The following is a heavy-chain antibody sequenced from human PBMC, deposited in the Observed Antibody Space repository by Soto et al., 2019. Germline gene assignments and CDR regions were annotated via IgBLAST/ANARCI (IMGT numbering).Heavy chain of an antibody. V-gene: IGHV3-21*04. CDR3: ARGVPDSGSYPFDY. CDR1: GFTFSSYS. CDR2: ISSSSSYI. D-gene: IGHD1-26*01. Sequence: EVQLVESGGGLVKPGGSLRLSCAASGFTFSSYSMNWVRQAPGKGLEWVSSISSSSSYIYYADSVKGRFTISRDNAKNSLYLQMNSLRAEDTAVYYCARGVPDSGSYPFDYWGQGTLVTVSS. J-gene: IGHJ4*02.